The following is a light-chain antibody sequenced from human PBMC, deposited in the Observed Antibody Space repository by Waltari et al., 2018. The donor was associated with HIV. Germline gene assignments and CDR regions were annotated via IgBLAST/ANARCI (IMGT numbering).Light chain of an antibody. CDR1: TLSSKY. CDR2: KDS. J-gene: IGLJ1*01. Sequence: SYELTQPPSVSVSPGQTARITCSGDTLSSKYTSWYQQKPGQAPILVIFKDSARPSGIPERCSGSISGTTVTLTISEVQTEDEADYYCQSADHSDSCVFGTGTTLTVL. CDR3: QSADHSDSCV. V-gene: IGLV3-25*03.